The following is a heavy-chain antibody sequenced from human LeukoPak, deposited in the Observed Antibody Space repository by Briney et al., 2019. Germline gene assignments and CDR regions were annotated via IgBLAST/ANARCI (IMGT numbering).Heavy chain of an antibody. CDR1: GGSFSGYY. V-gene: IGHV4-34*01. Sequence: SETLSLTCAVYGGSFSGYYWSWIRQPPGKGLEWIGEINHSGSTNYNPSLKSRVIIFVDTSKNQFPLKLTYVTAADTAVYFCARYSTSSGWFDPWGQGSLVTVSS. CDR2: INHSGST. CDR3: ARYSTSSGWFDP. J-gene: IGHJ5*02. D-gene: IGHD6-6*01.